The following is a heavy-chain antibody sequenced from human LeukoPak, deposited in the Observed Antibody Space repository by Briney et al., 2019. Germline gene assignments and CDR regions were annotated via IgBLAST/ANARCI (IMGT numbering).Heavy chain of an antibody. CDR3: ARNPASGPSRKDWFDP. Sequence: ASGKVSCKASGYTFTSYGISWVRQAPGQGLEWLGWISAYNGNTNYAQKRQGRVTITTDTSTSTAYMQLRSLRTAETAVYYCARNPASGPSRKDWFDPWGQGTLVTVSS. J-gene: IGHJ5*02. CDR2: ISAYNGNT. V-gene: IGHV1-18*01. CDR1: GYTFTSYG. D-gene: IGHD3-10*01.